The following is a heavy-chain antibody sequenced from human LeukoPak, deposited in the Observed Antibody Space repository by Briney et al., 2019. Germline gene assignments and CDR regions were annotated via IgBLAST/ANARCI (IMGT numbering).Heavy chain of an antibody. V-gene: IGHV4-38-2*02. CDR1: GYSISSGYY. CDR2: IYHSGST. Sequence: SETLSLTCSVSGYSISSGYYWGWIRQPPGKGLEWIGSIYHSGSTHYNPSLKSRVTISSDTSKNQFSLKLSSVTAADTAVYYCASYTARGYRFGNAPLTGWGQGTLVTVSS. D-gene: IGHD5-18*01. CDR3: ASYTARGYRFGNAPLTG. J-gene: IGHJ4*02.